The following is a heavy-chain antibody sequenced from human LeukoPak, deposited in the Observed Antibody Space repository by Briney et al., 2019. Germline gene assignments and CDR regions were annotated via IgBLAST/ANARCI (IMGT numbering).Heavy chain of an antibody. D-gene: IGHD3-16*01. CDR1: GYTFTGYY. CDR2: INPNSGDT. J-gene: IGHJ4*02. CDR3: ATQRDSYLWGTDFDY. Sequence: GASVKVSCKASGYTFTGYYMHWVRQAPGQGLEWMGWINPNSGDTKYAQNFQGRVTMTRDTSISTAYMELSRLRSDDTAVYYCATQRDSYLWGTDFDYWGQGTLVTVSS. V-gene: IGHV1-2*02.